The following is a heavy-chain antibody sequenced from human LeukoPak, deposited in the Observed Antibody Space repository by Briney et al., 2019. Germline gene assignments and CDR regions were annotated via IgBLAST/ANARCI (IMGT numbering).Heavy chain of an antibody. CDR2: IRDSGST. J-gene: IGHJ4*02. D-gene: IGHD5-12*01. CDR3: ARGAGEGGYDSPCDY. V-gene: IGHV4-61*01. Sequence: ASETLSLTCTVSAASVSSASNHWNWIRQPPGKGLEWIGYIRDSGSTNYNPSLKSRVTMSLDTSKNQFSLKLTSVTAADTAVYYCARGAGEGGYDSPCDYWGQGTLVTVSS. CDR1: AASVSSASNH.